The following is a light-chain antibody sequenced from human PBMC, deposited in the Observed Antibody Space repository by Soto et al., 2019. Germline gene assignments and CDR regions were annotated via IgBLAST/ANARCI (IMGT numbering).Light chain of an antibody. V-gene: IGLV2-14*01. CDR2: EVS. CDR1: SSDVGGYFY. Sequence: QSVLTQPASVSGSPGQTITISCTGTSSDVGGYFYVSWYQQYPGKAPKLLIYEVSNRPSGVSNRFSASKSGNTASLTISGLQAEDEADYYCTSYTSIIPYVFGTGTKVTVL. J-gene: IGLJ1*01. CDR3: TSYTSIIPYV.